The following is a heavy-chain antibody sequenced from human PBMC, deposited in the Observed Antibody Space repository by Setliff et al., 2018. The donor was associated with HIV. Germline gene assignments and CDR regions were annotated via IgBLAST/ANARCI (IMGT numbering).Heavy chain of an antibody. CDR2: IYVSGTT. CDR3: ARGPREAFSNWYFDL. D-gene: IGHD1-26*01. CDR1: GGSISSGSYF. Sequence: SETLSLTCTVSGGSISSGSYFWSWIRQPAGKELEWIGRIYVSGTTNYNPSLKSRVAISVDPSRNQFSLALNSVTAADTAFYYCARGPREAFSNWYFDLWGRGTLVTVSS. J-gene: IGHJ2*01. V-gene: IGHV4-61*02.